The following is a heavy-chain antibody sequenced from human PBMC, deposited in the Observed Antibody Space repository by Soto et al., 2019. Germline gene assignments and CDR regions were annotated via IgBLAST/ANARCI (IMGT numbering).Heavy chain of an antibody. CDR2: ISNSGSGT. V-gene: IGHV3-23*01. Sequence: EVQMLESGGGLVQPGGSLRLSCVASGFTFGRFGMSWVRQAAGKGLEWVSGISNSGSGTYYADSVKGRFTISRDNGQKTLYLPKSRLGGEEKALFYCSSSRPASDYWGQGTLVTVSS. J-gene: IGHJ4*02. D-gene: IGHD3-10*01. CDR3: SSSRPASDY. CDR1: GFTFGRFG.